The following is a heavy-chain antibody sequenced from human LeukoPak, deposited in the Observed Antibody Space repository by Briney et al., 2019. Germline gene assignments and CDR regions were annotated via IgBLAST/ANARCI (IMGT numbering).Heavy chain of an antibody. CDR2: INHSGST. Sequence: SETLSLTCAAYGWSFSGYYWSWIRRPPGKGLEWIGEINHSGSTNYNPSLKSRVTISVDTSKNQFTLELSSVTAADPAVYYSARWGATVNTGPNHYYGMDVWGQGTTVTVSS. CDR3: ARWGATVNTGPNHYYGMDV. J-gene: IGHJ6*02. CDR1: GWSFSGYY. V-gene: IGHV4-34*01. D-gene: IGHD4-11*01.